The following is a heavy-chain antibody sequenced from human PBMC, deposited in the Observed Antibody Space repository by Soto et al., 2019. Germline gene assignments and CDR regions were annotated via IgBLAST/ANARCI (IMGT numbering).Heavy chain of an antibody. V-gene: IGHV4-39*01. CDR3: ARHTPAISISDH. CDR1: GGSISSSSYY. D-gene: IGHD2-15*01. Sequence: PSETLSLTCTVSGGSISSSSYYWGWIRQPPGKGLEWIGSIYYSGSTYYNPSLKSRVTISLDTSKNQFSLKLSSVTAADTAVYYCARHTPAISISDHWGQGTLVTVSS. CDR2: IYYSGST. J-gene: IGHJ4*02.